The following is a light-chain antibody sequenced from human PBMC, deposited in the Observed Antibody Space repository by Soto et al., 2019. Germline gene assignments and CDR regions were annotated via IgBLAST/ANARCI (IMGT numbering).Light chain of an antibody. V-gene: IGLV2-8*01. CDR3: ISYAGSDNFV. J-gene: IGLJ1*01. Sequence: QSVLTQPPSASGSPGQSVTICCTGTSXDVGGYNYVSWYQQHPGKAPKLMIYEVSKRPSGVPDRFSGSKSDNTAYLTVSGLQAEDEADYYCISYAGSDNFVFRTGTKVTVL. CDR2: EVS. CDR1: SXDVGGYNY.